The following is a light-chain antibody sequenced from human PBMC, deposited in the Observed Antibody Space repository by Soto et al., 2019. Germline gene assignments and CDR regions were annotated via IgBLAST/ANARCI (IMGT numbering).Light chain of an antibody. CDR2: AAS. CDR1: QGISSY. V-gene: IGKV1-8*01. CDR3: QQYYSYPRT. J-gene: IGKJ3*01. Sequence: AIRMTQSPSSLSASTVDRVTITCRASQGISSYLAWYQQKPGKAPKLLIYAASTLQSGVPSRFSGSGSGTDFTLTISCLQYEDFATYYCQQYYSYPRTFGPGTKVDIK.